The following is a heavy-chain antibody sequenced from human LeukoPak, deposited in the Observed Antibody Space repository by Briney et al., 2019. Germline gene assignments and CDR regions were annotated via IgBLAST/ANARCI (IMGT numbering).Heavy chain of an antibody. J-gene: IGHJ6*03. CDR1: GFTFSGSA. D-gene: IGHD2-2*01. Sequence: AGGSLRLSCAASGFTFSGSAMHWVRQASGKGLEWVGRIRSKANSYATAYAASVKGRFTISRDDSKNTAYLQMNSLKTEDTAVYYCARDQSPFRYYMDVWGKGTTVTVSS. CDR3: ARDQSPFRYYMDV. V-gene: IGHV3-73*01. CDR2: IRSKANSYAT.